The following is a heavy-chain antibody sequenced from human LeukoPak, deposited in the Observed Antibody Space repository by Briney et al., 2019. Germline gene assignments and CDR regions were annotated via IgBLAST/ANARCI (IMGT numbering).Heavy chain of an antibody. V-gene: IGHV7-4-1*02. CDR3: ARKGDLRGSSYWYFDL. J-gene: IGHJ2*01. CDR2: INTNTGNP. D-gene: IGHD2-21*02. CDR1: GFTFSSYA. Sequence: ASVKVSCKASGFTFSSYAMNWVRQAPGQGLEWMGWINTNTGNPTYAQGFTGRFVFSLDTSVSTAYLQISSLKADDTAVYYCARKGDLRGSSYWYFDLWGPGTLVTVSS.